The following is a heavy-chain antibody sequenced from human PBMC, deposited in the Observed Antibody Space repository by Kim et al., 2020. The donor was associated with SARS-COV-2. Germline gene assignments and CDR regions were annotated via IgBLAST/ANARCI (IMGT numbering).Heavy chain of an antibody. J-gene: IGHJ5*02. CDR3: ARVRVVVPAARNWFDP. V-gene: IGHV4-31*02. Sequence: PSLERRVTISVDTSKNQFSLKLSSVTAADTAVYYCARVRVVVPAARNWFDPWGQGTLVTVSS. D-gene: IGHD2-2*01.